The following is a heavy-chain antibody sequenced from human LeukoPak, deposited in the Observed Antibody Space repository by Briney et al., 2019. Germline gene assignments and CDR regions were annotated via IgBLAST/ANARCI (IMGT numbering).Heavy chain of an antibody. CDR2: IREDGSDK. CDR1: GFTFSRYW. V-gene: IGHV3-7*01. J-gene: IGHJ4*02. D-gene: IGHD1-1*01. Sequence: GGSLRLSCAASGFTFSRYWMSWVRQAPGKGLEWVANIREDGSDKYYVDSVKGRFTISRDNAKNSLYLQMNSLRAEDTAVNYCARGQDWNHDYWGQGTLATVSA. CDR3: ARGQDWNHDY.